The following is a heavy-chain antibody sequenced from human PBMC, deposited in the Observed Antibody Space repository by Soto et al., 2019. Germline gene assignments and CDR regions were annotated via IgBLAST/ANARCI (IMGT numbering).Heavy chain of an antibody. CDR1: GFTFSSYA. Sequence: EVQLLESGGGLVQPGGSLRLSCAASGFTFSSYAMNWVRQAPGKGLEWVSVISGSGGSTYYADAVKGRFTISRDTSKNTLYLQMNSRRAEDTAVYYCAKRTVGWYFDLWGRVTLVTVSS. V-gene: IGHV3-23*01. D-gene: IGHD4-17*01. CDR2: ISGSGGST. J-gene: IGHJ2*01. CDR3: AKRTVGWYFDL.